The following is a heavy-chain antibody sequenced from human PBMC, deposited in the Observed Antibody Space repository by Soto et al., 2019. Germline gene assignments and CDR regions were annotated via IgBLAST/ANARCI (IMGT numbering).Heavy chain of an antibody. V-gene: IGHV3-13*05. J-gene: IGHJ6*02. Sequence: EVQLVESGGGLVQPGGSLRLSCEASGFTFRNYDMHWVRQGTGKGLEWVSGISAAGDPDYADSVEGRFTISRENVQNSLFLQMNSLRVGDTAVYYCVRTDRDFYGLDVWGQGTTVIVSS. CDR1: GFTFRNYD. CDR2: ISAAGDP. CDR3: VRTDRDFYGLDV.